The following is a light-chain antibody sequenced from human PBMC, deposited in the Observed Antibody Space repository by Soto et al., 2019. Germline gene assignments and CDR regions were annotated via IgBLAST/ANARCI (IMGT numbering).Light chain of an antibody. CDR1: HSLIKW. CDR3: QQYNSYRLT. CDR2: DAS. J-gene: IGKJ4*01. V-gene: IGKV1-5*01. Sequence: DIQMTQSPTTLSASVGDRVTITCRASHSLIKWLAWYQQKPGKAPKLLIYDASSLESGVPSRFSGSGSGTEFTLTISSLQPDDFATYYCQQYNSYRLTFGGGTKVDIK.